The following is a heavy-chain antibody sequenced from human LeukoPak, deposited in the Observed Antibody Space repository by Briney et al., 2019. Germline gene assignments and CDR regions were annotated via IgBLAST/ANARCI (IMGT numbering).Heavy chain of an antibody. V-gene: IGHV3-30*18. Sequence: GGSLTLSCAASGFTFSSYGMHWVRQAPGKGLEWVAVISYDGSNKYYADSVKGRFTISRDNSKNTLCLQMNSLRAEDTAVYYCAKDPPQTSRDANFDYWGQGTLVTVSS. D-gene: IGHD5-24*01. CDR1: GFTFSSYG. CDR2: ISYDGSNK. CDR3: AKDPPQTSRDANFDY. J-gene: IGHJ4*02.